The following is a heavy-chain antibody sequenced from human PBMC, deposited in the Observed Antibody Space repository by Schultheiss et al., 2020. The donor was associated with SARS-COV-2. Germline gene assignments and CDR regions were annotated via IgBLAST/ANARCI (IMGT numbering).Heavy chain of an antibody. J-gene: IGHJ1*01. CDR3: ARALGYCSSTSCYSSFQH. Sequence: SQTLSLTCTVSGGSISSYYWSWIRQPAGKGLEWIGYIYYSGSTNYNPSLKSRVTISVDTSKNQFSLKLSSVTAADTAVYYCARALGYCSSTSCYSSFQHWGQGTLVTVSS. CDR2: IYYSGST. V-gene: IGHV4-59*01. D-gene: IGHD2-2*02. CDR1: GGSISSYY.